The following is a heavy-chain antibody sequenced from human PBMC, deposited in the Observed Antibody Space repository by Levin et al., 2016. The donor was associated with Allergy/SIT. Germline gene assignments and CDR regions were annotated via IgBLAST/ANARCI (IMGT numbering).Heavy chain of an antibody. D-gene: IGHD4-11*01. Sequence: VRQAPGKGLEWVSYISSSGSTIYYADSVKGRFTISRDNAKNSLYLQMNSLRAEDTAVYYCAARYSNPGYWGQGTLVTVSS. J-gene: IGHJ4*02. CDR3: AARYSNPGY. CDR2: ISSSGSTI. V-gene: IGHV3-48*03.